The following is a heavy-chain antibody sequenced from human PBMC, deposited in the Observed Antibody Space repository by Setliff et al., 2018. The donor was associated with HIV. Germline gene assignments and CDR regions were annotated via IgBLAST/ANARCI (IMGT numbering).Heavy chain of an antibody. CDR2: ISYDGSYK. CDR1: GFTFSSYG. V-gene: IGHV3-30*19. D-gene: IGHD4-4*01. Sequence: GGSLRLSCAASGFTFSSYGMHWVRQAPGKGLEWVAVISYDGSYKYYADSVKGRFTISRDNSKNTLYVQMNSLRADDTAVYYCVRDLTTIVTRKVFDIWGQGTMVTVSS. J-gene: IGHJ3*02. CDR3: VRDLTTIVTRKVFDI.